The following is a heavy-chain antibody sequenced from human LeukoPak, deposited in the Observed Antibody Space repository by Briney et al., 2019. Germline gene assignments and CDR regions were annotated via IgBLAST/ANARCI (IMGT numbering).Heavy chain of an antibody. J-gene: IGHJ4*02. V-gene: IGHV3-23*01. CDR3: AKNGYYDSSGYPDY. CDR1: GFTFSSYA. CDR2: ISGSGGST. D-gene: IGHD3-22*01. Sequence: PGGSLRLSCAASGFTFSSYAMSWVRQAPGKGLEWVSAISGSGGSTYYADSVKGRFTISRDNSKNTLYLQMNSLRAEDTAVYYCAKNGYYDSSGYPDYWGQGTLVTVSS.